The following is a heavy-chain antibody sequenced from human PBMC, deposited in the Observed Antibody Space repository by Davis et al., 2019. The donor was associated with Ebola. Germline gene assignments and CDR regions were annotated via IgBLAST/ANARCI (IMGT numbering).Heavy chain of an antibody. CDR1: SYTFTSYG. J-gene: IGHJ5*01. D-gene: IGHD1-26*01. CDR2: ISAYNGNT. CDR3: AREAGATTRKYDS. V-gene: IGHV1-18*01. Sequence: ASVKVSCKASSYTFTSYGISWVRQAPGQGLEWLGWISAYNGNTNYAQKLQGRVTMTTDTSRSTAYMELRSLRSDDTAVYYCAREAGATTRKYDSWGQGTLVTVSS.